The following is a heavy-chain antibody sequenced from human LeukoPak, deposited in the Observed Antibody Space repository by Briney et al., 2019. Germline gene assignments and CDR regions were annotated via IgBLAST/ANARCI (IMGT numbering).Heavy chain of an antibody. CDR1: GGSISSGGYY. CDR2: IYYSGST. V-gene: IGHV4-31*03. Sequence: SETLSLTCTVSGGSISSGGYYWSWIRQHPGKGLEWIGCIYYSGSTYYNPSLKSRVTISVDTSKNQFSLKLSSVTAADTAVYYCARSSGKDYYGMDVWGQGTTVTVSS. J-gene: IGHJ6*02. CDR3: ARSSGKDYYGMDV. D-gene: IGHD6-19*01.